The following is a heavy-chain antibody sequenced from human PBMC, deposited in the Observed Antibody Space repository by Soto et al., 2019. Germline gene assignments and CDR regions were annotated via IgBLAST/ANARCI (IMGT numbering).Heavy chain of an antibody. J-gene: IGHJ6*02. CDR1: GDTFSSFA. Sequence: QVQLVQSGAEVKKPGSSVKVSCKASGDTFSSFAISWVRQAPGQGLEWMGGIIPIFRTPNYAQKFQGRVTXXXXXXXXXXXXXXXXXXXXXXXVXXXXXXXXXXQLGGNYYYALDVWGQGTTVIVSS. D-gene: IGHD3-3*02. CDR3: XXXXXXXQLGGNYYYALDV. V-gene: IGHV1-69*05. CDR2: IIPIFRTP.